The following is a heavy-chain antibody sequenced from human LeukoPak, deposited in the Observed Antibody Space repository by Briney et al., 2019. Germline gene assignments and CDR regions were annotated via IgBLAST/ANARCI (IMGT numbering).Heavy chain of an antibody. CDR2: INHSGST. J-gene: IGHJ5*02. Sequence: SEAQSLTCAVYGGSFSGYYWSWIRQPPGKGLEWIGEINHSGSTNYNPSLKSRVTISVDTSKNQFSLKLSSVTAADTAVYYCARDYGVGFDPWGQGTLVTVSS. V-gene: IGHV4-34*01. D-gene: IGHD3-16*01. CDR1: GGSFSGYY. CDR3: ARDYGVGFDP.